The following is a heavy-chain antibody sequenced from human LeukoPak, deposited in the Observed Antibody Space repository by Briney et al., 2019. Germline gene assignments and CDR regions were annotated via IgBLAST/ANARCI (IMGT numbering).Heavy chain of an antibody. D-gene: IGHD3-22*01. CDR1: GGSISSGSDY. CDR3: ARDYYDSSAYRYYFDY. Sequence: SETLSLTCTVSGGSISSGSDYWSWIRQPAGKGLEWIGRIYTSGSTNYNPSLKSRVTISVDTSKNQFSLKLSSVTAADTAVYYCARDYYDSSAYRYYFDYWGQGTLVTVSS. CDR2: IYTSGST. V-gene: IGHV4-61*02. J-gene: IGHJ4*02.